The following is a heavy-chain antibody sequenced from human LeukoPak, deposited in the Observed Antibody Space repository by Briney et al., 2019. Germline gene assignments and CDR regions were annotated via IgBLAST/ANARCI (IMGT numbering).Heavy chain of an antibody. J-gene: IGHJ4*02. D-gene: IGHD3-16*02. Sequence: ASVKVSCKASGYTFTSYAMNWVRQAPGQGLEWMGWMNTNTGNPTYVQGFTGRFVLSLDTSVSTAYLQISSLKAEDTAVYYCARGAHIMITFGGVIARYWGQGTLVTVSS. CDR3: ARGAHIMITFGGVIARY. CDR2: MNTNTGNP. CDR1: GYTFTSYA. V-gene: IGHV7-4-1*02.